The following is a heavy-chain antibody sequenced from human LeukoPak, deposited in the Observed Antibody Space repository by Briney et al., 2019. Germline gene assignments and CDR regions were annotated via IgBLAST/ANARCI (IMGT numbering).Heavy chain of an antibody. Sequence: GGSLRLSCEASGFTFSLYEMHWVRQAPGRGLEWVSYISSSGSTKYYADSVKGRFTISRDNAKNSLYLQMNSLRAEDTAVYYCAKTLAVYWFDPWGQGTLVTVSS. J-gene: IGHJ5*02. CDR3: AKTLAVYWFDP. V-gene: IGHV3-48*03. CDR2: ISSSGSTK. CDR1: GFTFSLYE.